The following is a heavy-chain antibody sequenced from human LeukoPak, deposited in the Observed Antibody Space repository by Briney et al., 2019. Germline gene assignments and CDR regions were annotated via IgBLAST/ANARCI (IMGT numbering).Heavy chain of an antibody. V-gene: IGHV4-4*07. CDR3: ASQSYDSSGYYYLE. CDR1: GGSISSYY. CDR2: IYTSGST. J-gene: IGHJ4*02. Sequence: SETLSLTCTVSGGSISSYYWSWIRQPAGKGLEWIGRIYTSGSTNYNPSLKSRVTISVDTSKNQFSLKLSSVTAADTAVYYCASQSYDSSGYYYLEWGQGTLVTVSS. D-gene: IGHD3-22*01.